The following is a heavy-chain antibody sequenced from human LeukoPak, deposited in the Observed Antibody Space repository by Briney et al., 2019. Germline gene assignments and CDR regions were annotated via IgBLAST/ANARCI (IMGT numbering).Heavy chain of an antibody. CDR1: GFTFDDYA. D-gene: IGHD2-2*03. J-gene: IGHJ6*03. CDR2: ISWNSGNI. CDR3: AKDIGSDYYYYMDV. Sequence: PGRSLRLSCAASGFTFDDYAMHWVRQAPGKGLEWVSGISWNSGNIGYADSVKGRFTISRDNAKNSLYLQMNSLRAEDMALYYCAKDIGSDYYYYMDVWGKGTTVTVSS. V-gene: IGHV3-9*03.